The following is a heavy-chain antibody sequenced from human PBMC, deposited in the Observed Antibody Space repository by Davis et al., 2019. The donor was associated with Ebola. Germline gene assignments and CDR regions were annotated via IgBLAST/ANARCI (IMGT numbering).Heavy chain of an antibody. CDR1: GYTFTNYG. CDR3: ARAAAFAY. D-gene: IGHD6-25*01. J-gene: IGHJ4*02. V-gene: IGHV1-18*04. Sequence: AASVKVSCKASGYTFTNYGITWVRQAPGQGLEWMGWINPHNGNTNYAQNVQGRVIMTSDTATTTAYMEVGSLRSDDTAVYYCARAAAFAYWGQGTLVIVSS. CDR2: INPHNGNT.